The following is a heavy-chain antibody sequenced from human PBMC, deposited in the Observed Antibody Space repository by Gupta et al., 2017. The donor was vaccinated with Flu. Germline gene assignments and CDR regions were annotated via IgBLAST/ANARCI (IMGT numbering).Heavy chain of an antibody. CDR2: ISYDGSNK. V-gene: IGHV3-30*18. Sequence: VQPGRSLRLSCAASGFTFSSYGMHWVRQAPGKGLEWVAVISYDGSNKYYADSVKGRFTISRDNSKNTLYLQMNSLRAEDTAVYYCAKNTGMSPYWYFDLWGRGTLVTVSS. CDR3: AKNTGMSPYWYFDL. CDR1: GFTFSSYG. J-gene: IGHJ2*01. D-gene: IGHD1-14*01.